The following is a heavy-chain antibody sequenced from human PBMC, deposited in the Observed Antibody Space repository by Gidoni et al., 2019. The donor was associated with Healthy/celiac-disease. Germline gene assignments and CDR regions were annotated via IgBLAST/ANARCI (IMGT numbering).Heavy chain of an antibody. CDR3: ARLGYCSGGSCYSPY. Sequence: QVELVQSGAEVKKPGSSVKVSGTASGGTFSSYAISWVRQAPGQGLEWMGGIIPIFGTANYAQKFQGRVTITADKSTSTAYMELSSLRSEDTAVYYCARLGYCSGGSCYSPYWGQGTLVTVSS. CDR2: IIPIFGTA. D-gene: IGHD2-15*01. V-gene: IGHV1-69*06. CDR1: GGTFSSYA. J-gene: IGHJ4*02.